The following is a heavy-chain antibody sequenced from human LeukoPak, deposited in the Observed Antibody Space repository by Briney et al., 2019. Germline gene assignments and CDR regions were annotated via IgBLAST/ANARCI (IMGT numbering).Heavy chain of an antibody. CDR3: ARAGSAAAYYFDY. Sequence: TSQTLSLTCTVSGGSISSGGYYWSWIRQHPGKGLEWIGYIYYSGSTYYNPSLKSRVTISVDTSKNQFSLKLSSVTAADTAVYYCARAGSAAAYYFDYWGLGTLVTVSS. J-gene: IGHJ4*02. CDR2: IYYSGST. V-gene: IGHV4-31*03. CDR1: GGSISSGGYY. D-gene: IGHD6-13*01.